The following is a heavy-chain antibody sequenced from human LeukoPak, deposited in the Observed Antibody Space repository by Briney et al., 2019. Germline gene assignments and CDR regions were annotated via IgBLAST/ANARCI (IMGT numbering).Heavy chain of an antibody. CDR1: GFTFSNYW. CDR3: AGDHVCVILVRRTNWYFHLYG. Sequence: GWSLRLSCAASGFTFSNYWMSWVRQAPGKGLEWLANINQDGSEKYYVDSVKGRFTISRDNGKNSLYLQINSLRADDTAVYYWAGDHVCVILVRRTNWYFHLYGWGKVITVTV. J-gene: IGHJ6*03. V-gene: IGHV3-7*01. CDR2: INQDGSEK. D-gene: IGHD1-7*01.